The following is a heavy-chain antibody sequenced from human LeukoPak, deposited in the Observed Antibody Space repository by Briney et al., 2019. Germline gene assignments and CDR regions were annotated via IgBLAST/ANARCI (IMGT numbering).Heavy chain of an antibody. J-gene: IGHJ3*01. CDR3: ASDYGDYHDAFDV. CDR2: IYSGGST. Sequence: TGGSLRLSCAASGFTVSSNYMSWVRQAPGKGLEWVSVIYSGGSTYYADSVKGRFTISRDNSKNTLYLQMNSLRAEDTAVYYCASDYGDYHDAFDVWGQGTMVTVSS. V-gene: IGHV3-53*01. D-gene: IGHD4-17*01. CDR1: GFTVSSNY.